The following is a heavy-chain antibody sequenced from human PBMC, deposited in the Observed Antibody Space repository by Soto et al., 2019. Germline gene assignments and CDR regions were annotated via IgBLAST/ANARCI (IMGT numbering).Heavy chain of an antibody. D-gene: IGHD6-6*01. V-gene: IGHV1-69*13. Sequence: GASVKVSCKASGGTFSSYAISWVRQAPGQGLEWMGGIIPIFGTANYAQKFQGRVTITADESTSTAYMELSSLRSEDTAVYYCAIDLAASPYWSDPWGKGTLVTVPS. CDR1: GGTFSSYA. J-gene: IGHJ5*02. CDR3: AIDLAASPYWSDP. CDR2: IIPIFGTA.